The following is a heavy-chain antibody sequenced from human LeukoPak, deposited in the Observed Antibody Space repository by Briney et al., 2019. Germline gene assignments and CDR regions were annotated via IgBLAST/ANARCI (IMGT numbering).Heavy chain of an antibody. V-gene: IGHV3-23*01. Sequence: GGSLRLSSAASGFTFNSYAMSWVRQAPGKGLEWVSTIPSSGGSTYYADSVKGRFTISRDNSKNTLHLQMNSLRAEDTAVYYCAKHMGSSSGYYFPDWGQGTLVTVSS. J-gene: IGHJ4*02. CDR3: AKHMGSSSGYYFPD. CDR1: GFTFNSYA. CDR2: IPSSGGST. D-gene: IGHD3-22*01.